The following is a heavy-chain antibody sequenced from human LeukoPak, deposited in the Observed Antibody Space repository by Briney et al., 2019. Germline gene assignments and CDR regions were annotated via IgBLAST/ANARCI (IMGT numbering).Heavy chain of an antibody. CDR1: GGSISSYY. Sequence: PSETLSLTCTVSGGSISSYYWSWIRQPPGKGLEWIGYIYYSRSTNYNPSLKSRVTISVDTSKNQFSLKLSSVTAADTAVYYCAGSSSGTRYFDYWGQGTLVTVSS. J-gene: IGHJ4*02. CDR3: AGSSSGTRYFDY. D-gene: IGHD6-13*01. V-gene: IGHV4-59*08. CDR2: IYYSRST.